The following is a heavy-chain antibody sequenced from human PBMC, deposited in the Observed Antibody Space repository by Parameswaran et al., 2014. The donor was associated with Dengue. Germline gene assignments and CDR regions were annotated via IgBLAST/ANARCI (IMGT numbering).Heavy chain of an antibody. CDR3: VRFNLPNGWFDP. Sequence: VRQAPGKGLEWIGTIYYSGNTYYNPSLKSRVTISVDTSKNQFSLKLSSVTAADTAVYYCVRFNLPNGWFDPWGQGTLVTVSS. D-gene: IGHD4/OR15-4a*01. V-gene: IGHV4-39*01. J-gene: IGHJ5*02. CDR2: IYYSGNT.